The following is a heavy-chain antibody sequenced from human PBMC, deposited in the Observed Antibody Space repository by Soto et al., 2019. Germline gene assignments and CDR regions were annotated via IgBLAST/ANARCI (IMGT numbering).Heavy chain of an antibody. J-gene: IGHJ4*02. V-gene: IGHV3-23*01. CDR2: ISGSGGST. Sequence: EVQLLESGGGLVQPGGSLRLSCAASGFTFSSYAMSWVRQAPGKGLEWVSAISGSGGSTYYADSVKGRFTISRDNSKNTLYLQMNSLRAEDTAVYYCAKDSDYDFWSGYYVSGSPPLDYWGQGTLVTVSS. CDR3: AKDSDYDFWSGYYVSGSPPLDY. D-gene: IGHD3-3*01. CDR1: GFTFSSYA.